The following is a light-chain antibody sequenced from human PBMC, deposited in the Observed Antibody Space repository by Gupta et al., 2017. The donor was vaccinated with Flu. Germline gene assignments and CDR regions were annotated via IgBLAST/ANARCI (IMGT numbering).Light chain of an antibody. Sequence: TLSLSPGERATLSCRASQSISNYLAWYQHKPGQAPRLLIYDASSRATGTPARFSGSGSGTDFTLTISSLEPEDFAVYYCQKRSNWPPFTFGPGTKLNI. V-gene: IGKV3-11*01. CDR3: QKRSNWPPFT. CDR1: QSISNY. CDR2: DAS. J-gene: IGKJ3*01.